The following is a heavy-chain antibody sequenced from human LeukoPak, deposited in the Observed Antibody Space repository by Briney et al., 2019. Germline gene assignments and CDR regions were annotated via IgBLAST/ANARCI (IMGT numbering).Heavy chain of an antibody. D-gene: IGHD3-22*01. CDR2: IRSKANSYAT. V-gene: IGHV3-73*01. CDR1: GFTCSGSA. CDR3: TRPDYYDSSGLTLDAFDI. Sequence: GGSLKLSCAASGFTCSGSAMHWVRQASGKGLEWVGRIRSKANSYATAYAASVKGRFTISRDDSKNTAYLQMNSLKTEDTAVYYCTRPDYYDSSGLTLDAFDIWGQGTMVTVSS. J-gene: IGHJ3*02.